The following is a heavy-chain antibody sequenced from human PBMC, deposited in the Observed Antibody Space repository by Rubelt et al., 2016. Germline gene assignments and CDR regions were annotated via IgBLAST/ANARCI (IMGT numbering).Heavy chain of an antibody. Sequence: QVQLVQSGAEVKKPGASVKVSCKASGYTFTSYGISWVRPAPGQGLEWMGWISAYNGNTNYAQKLPGRVTMTPDRTTSTAYMELRSLRSDDTAVYYCASPAVAGISGNFQHWGQGTLVTVSS. D-gene: IGHD6-19*01. CDR3: ASPAVAGISGNFQH. J-gene: IGHJ1*01. V-gene: IGHV1-18*01. CDR2: ISAYNGNT. CDR1: GYTFTSYG.